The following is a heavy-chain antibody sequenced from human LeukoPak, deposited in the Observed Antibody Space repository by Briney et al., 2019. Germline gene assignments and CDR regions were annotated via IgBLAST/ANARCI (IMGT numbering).Heavy chain of an antibody. CDR2: MKQDGSEI. Sequence: PGGSLRLSCVASGFTVSPHWMSWVRQAPGKGLEWVAMMKQDGSEIYYVDSVKGRFTISRDNAENSLYLQMNSLRAEDTALYYCASLDTALLKGGYWGQGTLVTVSS. V-gene: IGHV3-7*01. J-gene: IGHJ4*02. D-gene: IGHD5-18*01. CDR3: ASLDTALLKGGY. CDR1: GFTVSPHW.